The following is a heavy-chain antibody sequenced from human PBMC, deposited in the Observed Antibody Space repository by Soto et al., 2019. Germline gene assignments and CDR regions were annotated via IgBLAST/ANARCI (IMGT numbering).Heavy chain of an antibody. Sequence: SGGSLRLSCAASGFTFSSYGMHWVRQAPGKGLEWVAVISYDGSNKYYADSVKGRFTISRDNSKNTLYLQMNSLRAEDTAVYYCAKEAQLAATFFVYWCPGTLLTVFS. J-gene: IGHJ4*02. V-gene: IGHV3-30*18. CDR2: ISYDGSNK. D-gene: IGHD6-6*01. CDR1: GFTFSSYG. CDR3: AKEAQLAATFFVY.